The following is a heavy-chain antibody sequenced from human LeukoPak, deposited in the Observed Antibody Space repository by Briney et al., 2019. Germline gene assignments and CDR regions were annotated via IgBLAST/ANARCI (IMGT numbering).Heavy chain of an antibody. CDR2: IYHSGST. V-gene: IGHV4-38-2*01. D-gene: IGHD4-23*01. J-gene: IGHJ6*03. CDR1: GYSISSGYY. CDR3: ARLYYGGITYYYYYMVV. Sequence: KTSETLSLTCAVSGYSISSGYYWGWIRQPPGKGLEWIGSIYHSGSTYYNPSLKSRVTISVDTSKNQFSLKLSSVTAADTAVYYCARLYYGGITYYYYYMVVWGTGTAVTVSS.